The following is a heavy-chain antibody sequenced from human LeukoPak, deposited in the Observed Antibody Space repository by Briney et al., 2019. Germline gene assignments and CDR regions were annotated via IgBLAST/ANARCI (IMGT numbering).Heavy chain of an antibody. Sequence: GGSLRLSCAASGFTVSTNYMSWVRQAPGKGLEWVSYISSSGSTIYYADSVKGRFTISRDNAKNSLYLQMNSLRAEDTAVYYCARERRRKLRSVFDYWGQGTLVTVSS. V-gene: IGHV3-11*01. CDR1: GFTVSTNY. CDR2: ISSSGSTI. D-gene: IGHD3-10*02. J-gene: IGHJ4*02. CDR3: ARERRRKLRSVFDY.